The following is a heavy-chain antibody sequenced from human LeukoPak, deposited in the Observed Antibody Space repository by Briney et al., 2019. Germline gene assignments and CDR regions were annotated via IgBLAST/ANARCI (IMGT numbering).Heavy chain of an antibody. V-gene: IGHV4-34*01. CDR3: ARDLDGFEY. CDR1: GGSFSGYY. Sequence: SETLSLTCAVYGGSFSGYYCSWIRQPPGKGLEWIGEINHSGSTNYNPSLKSRVTISVDTSKNQFSLKLSSVTAADTAAYYCARDLDGFEYWGQGTLVTVSS. J-gene: IGHJ4*02. CDR2: INHSGST.